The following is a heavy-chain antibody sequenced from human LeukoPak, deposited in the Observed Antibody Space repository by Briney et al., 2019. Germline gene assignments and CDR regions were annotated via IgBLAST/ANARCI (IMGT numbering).Heavy chain of an antibody. J-gene: IGHJ6*03. V-gene: IGHV5-51*01. CDR1: GYSFTSYW. Sequence: GESLKISCKGSGYSFTSYWIGWVRQMPGKGLGWMGIIYPGDSDTRYSPSFQGQVTISADKSISTAYLQWSSLKASDTAMYYCARRGLRPTNYMDVWGKGTTVTVSS. CDR3: ARRGLRPTNYMDV. CDR2: IYPGDSDT. D-gene: IGHD4-17*01.